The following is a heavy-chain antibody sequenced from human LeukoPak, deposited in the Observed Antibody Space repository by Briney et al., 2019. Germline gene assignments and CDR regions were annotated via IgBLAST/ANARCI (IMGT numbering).Heavy chain of an antibody. CDR1: GGSISSSSYY. D-gene: IGHD3-22*01. CDR2: IYYSGST. CDR3: ARHHLKGLYYYDTPRSDY. Sequence: SETLSLTCTVSGGSISSSSYYWGWIRHPPGKGLEWIGSIYYSGSTYYNPSLKSRVTISVDTSKNQFSLKLSSVTAADTAVYYCARHHLKGLYYYDTPRSDYWGQGTLVTVSS. J-gene: IGHJ4*02. V-gene: IGHV4-39*01.